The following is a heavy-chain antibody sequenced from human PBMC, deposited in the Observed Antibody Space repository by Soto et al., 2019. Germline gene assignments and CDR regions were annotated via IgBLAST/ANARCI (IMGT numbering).Heavy chain of an antibody. D-gene: IGHD4-17*01. J-gene: IGHJ1*01. CDR3: AHRRSTVTKAEYFQH. V-gene: IGHV2-5*02. CDR1: GFSLSTSGVG. CDR2: IYWDDDK. Sequence: QITLKESGPTLVIPTQTLTLTCTFSGFSLSTSGVGVGWIRQPPGKALEWLAVIYWDDDKRYSPSLKSRLAITKDTSKNQVVLTMTNMDPVDTATYYCAHRRSTVTKAEYFQHWGQGTLVTVSS.